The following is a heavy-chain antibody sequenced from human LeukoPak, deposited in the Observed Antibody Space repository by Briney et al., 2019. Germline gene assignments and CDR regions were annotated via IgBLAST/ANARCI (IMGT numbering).Heavy chain of an antibody. Sequence: ASVKVSCKASGYTFTSYGISWARQAPGQGLEWMGGIIPIFGTANYAQKFQGRVTITTDESTSTAYMELSSLRSEDTAVYYCARVGSSGWYNFDYWGQGTLVTVSS. CDR2: IIPIFGTA. V-gene: IGHV1-69*05. CDR3: ARVGSSGWYNFDY. CDR1: GYTFTSYG. D-gene: IGHD6-19*01. J-gene: IGHJ4*02.